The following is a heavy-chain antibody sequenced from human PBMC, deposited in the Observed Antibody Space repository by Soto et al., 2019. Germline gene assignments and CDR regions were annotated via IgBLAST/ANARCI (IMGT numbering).Heavy chain of an antibody. CDR1: GYTFTSYD. V-gene: IGHV1-8*01. Sequence: ASVKVSCKASGYTFTSYDINWVRQATGQGREWMGWMNPNSGNTGYAQKFQGRVTMTRNTSISTAYMELSSLRSEDTAVYYCAGGGIAAAVNLYGMEFWGQGTTVTVSS. J-gene: IGHJ6*02. D-gene: IGHD6-13*01. CDR2: MNPNSGNT. CDR3: AGGGIAAAVNLYGMEF.